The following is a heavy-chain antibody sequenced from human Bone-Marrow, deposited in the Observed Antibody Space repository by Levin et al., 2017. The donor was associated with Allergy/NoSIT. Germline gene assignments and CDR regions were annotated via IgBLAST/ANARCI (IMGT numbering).Heavy chain of an antibody. Sequence: PGGSLRLSCAASGFTLSNSYMHWVRQGPGKGLVWVSRINTDGSRTRYADSVKGRFTISRDNAKNTVYLQMNSLRAEHTAVFYCARGQRWAEDAMDVWGQGTTVTVSS. D-gene: IGHD1-26*01. CDR2: INTDGSRT. V-gene: IGHV3-74*01. J-gene: IGHJ6*02. CDR3: ARGQRWAEDAMDV. CDR1: GFTLSNSY.